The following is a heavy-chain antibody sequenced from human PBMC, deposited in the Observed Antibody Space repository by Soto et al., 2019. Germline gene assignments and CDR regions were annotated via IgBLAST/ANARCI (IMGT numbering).Heavy chain of an antibody. CDR3: ARGPRNYGDYYFDY. D-gene: IGHD4-17*01. CDR1: GFTFSTYG. CDR2: IWYDGSNQ. J-gene: IGHJ4*02. Sequence: PGGSLRLSCAASGFTFSTYGMHWVRQALGKGLEWVAVIWYDGSNQYYADSVKGRFTISRDNSKNTLYLQMNSLRAEDTAVYYCARGPRNYGDYYFDYWGQGTLVTVS. V-gene: IGHV3-33*01.